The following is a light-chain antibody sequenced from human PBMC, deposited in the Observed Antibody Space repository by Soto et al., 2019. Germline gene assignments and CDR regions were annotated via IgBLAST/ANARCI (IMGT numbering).Light chain of an antibody. CDR3: QQNYMPPFT. CDR1: QSVNTY. CDR2: GAS. Sequence: DIEMTQSPTSLSASLGDRVIITCRGSQSVNTYLNWYQHKPGKAPDLLIFGASILHRGVPSRFRGSGSGTDFTLTITSVQPEDVGTYYCQQNYMPPFTFGPGTTV. J-gene: IGKJ3*01. V-gene: IGKV1-39*01.